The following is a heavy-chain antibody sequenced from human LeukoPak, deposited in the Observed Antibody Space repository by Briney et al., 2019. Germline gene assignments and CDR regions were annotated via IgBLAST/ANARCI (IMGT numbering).Heavy chain of an antibody. CDR2: IIPILGIA. Sequence: GASVKVSCKASGGTFSSYAISWVRQAPGQGLEWMGRIIPILGIANYAQKFQGRVTITADTSTSTAYMELRSLRSDDTAVYYCARGSLDIVVVPAIWGQGTLVTVSS. CDR3: ARGSLDIVVVPAI. J-gene: IGHJ4*02. D-gene: IGHD2-2*03. V-gene: IGHV1-69*04. CDR1: GGTFSSYA.